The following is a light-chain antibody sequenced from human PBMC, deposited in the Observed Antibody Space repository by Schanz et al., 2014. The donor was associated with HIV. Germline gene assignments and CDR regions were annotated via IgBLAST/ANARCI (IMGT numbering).Light chain of an antibody. V-gene: IGLV2-14*03. Sequence: QSALTQPPSASGSPGQSVTISCTGTSSDVGTYNYVSWYQQHPGKAPKLLIYDVNNRPSGVSNRFSGSKSGNTASLTISGLQAEDEADYYCSSYADSGTFGVLFGGGTKLTVL. CDR1: SSDVGTYNY. CDR3: SSYADSGTFGVL. J-gene: IGLJ2*01. CDR2: DVN.